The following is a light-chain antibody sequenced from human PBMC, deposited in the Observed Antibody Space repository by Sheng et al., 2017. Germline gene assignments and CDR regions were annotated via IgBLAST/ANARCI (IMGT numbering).Light chain of an antibody. CDR2: DAS. CDR1: QDISNH. V-gene: IGKV1-33*01. Sequence: DIQMTQSPSSLSASVGDRVTITCQASQDISNHLNWYQQKSGRAPKLLIYDASNLETGVPSRFSGSGSGTDFTFTISSLQPEDVATYYCQQYDNHPYTFGQGTKLEI. J-gene: IGKJ2*01. CDR3: QQYDNHPYT.